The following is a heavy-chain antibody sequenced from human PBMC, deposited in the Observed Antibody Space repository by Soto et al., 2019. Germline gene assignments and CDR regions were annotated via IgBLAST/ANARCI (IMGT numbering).Heavy chain of an antibody. J-gene: IGHJ4*02. D-gene: IGHD3-10*01. V-gene: IGHV4-59*01. CDR2: IYYSGST. CDR3: ARDRLWFGELSHDY. CDR1: GGSISSYY. Sequence: SETLSLTCTVSGGSISSYYWSWIRQPPGKGLEWIGYIYYSGSTNYKPSLKSRVTISVDTSKNQFSLKLSSVTAADTAVYYCARDRLWFGELSHDYWGQGTLVTVSS.